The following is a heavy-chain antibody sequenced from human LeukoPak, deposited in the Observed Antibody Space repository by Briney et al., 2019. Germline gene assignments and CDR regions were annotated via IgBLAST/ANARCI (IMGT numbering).Heavy chain of an antibody. D-gene: IGHD3-22*01. CDR2: INSDGSST. J-gene: IGHJ4*02. CDR3: ARVAWDSSVDY. Sequence: GGSLRLSCAASGFTFSSYWMQWVRQAPGKGLVWVSRINSDGSSTSYADSVKGRFTISRDNAKNTLYLQMNSLRAEDTAVYYCARVAWDSSVDYWGQGTLVTVSS. V-gene: IGHV3-74*01. CDR1: GFTFSSYW.